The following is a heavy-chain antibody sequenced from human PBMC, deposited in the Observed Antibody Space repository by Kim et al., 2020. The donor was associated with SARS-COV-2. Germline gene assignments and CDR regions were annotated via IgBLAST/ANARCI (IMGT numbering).Heavy chain of an antibody. V-gene: IGHV4-59*09. CDR3: ARGRGFDY. J-gene: IGHJ4*02. Sequence: SGSTNYNPPLKSRVTISVDTSKNQFSLKLSSVTAADTAVYYCARGRGFDYWGQGTLVTVSS. CDR2: SGST.